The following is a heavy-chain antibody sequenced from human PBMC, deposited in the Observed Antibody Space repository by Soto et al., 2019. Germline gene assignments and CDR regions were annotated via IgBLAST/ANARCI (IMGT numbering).Heavy chain of an antibody. V-gene: IGHV3-30*18. CDR2: ISYDGSNK. CDR1: GFTFSSYG. D-gene: IGHD3-10*01. J-gene: IGHJ6*03. CDR3: AKDLEWFGESPYYYYYMDV. Sequence: GGSLRLSCAASGFTFSSYGMHWVRQAPGKGLEWVAVISYDGSNKYYADSVKGRFTISRDNSKNTLYLQMNSLRAEDTAVYYCAKDLEWFGESPYYYYYMDVWGKGTTVTVSS.